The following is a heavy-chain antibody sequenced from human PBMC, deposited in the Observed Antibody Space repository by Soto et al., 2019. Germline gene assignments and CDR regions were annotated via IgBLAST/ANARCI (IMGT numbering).Heavy chain of an antibody. Sequence: QVQLVQSGAEVKKPGASVKVSCKASGYTFTSYDINWVRQATGQGLEWMGWMNPNSGNTGYAQKFQSSVTMPRNTCITTAYRGVSSLRSEDPAVYYCARAGGRFLGDFDLWGRGTLVTVSS. CDR2: MNPNSGNT. J-gene: IGHJ2*01. CDR3: ARAGGRFLGDFDL. V-gene: IGHV1-8*01. CDR1: GYTFTSYD. D-gene: IGHD3-3*01.